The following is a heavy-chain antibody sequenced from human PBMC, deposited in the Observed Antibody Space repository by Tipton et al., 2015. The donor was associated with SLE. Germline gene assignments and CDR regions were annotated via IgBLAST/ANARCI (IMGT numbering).Heavy chain of an antibody. V-gene: IGHV3-21*01. Sequence: SLRLSCAASGLTFSSYSMNWVRQAPGKGLEWVSSISSSSSYIYYADSVKGRFTISRDNAKNSLYLQMNSLRAEDTAVYYCAKDLSMVQGVNDAFDIWGQGTMVTVSS. CDR1: GLTFSSYS. CDR3: AKDLSMVQGVNDAFDI. D-gene: IGHD3-10*01. J-gene: IGHJ3*02. CDR2: ISSSSSYI.